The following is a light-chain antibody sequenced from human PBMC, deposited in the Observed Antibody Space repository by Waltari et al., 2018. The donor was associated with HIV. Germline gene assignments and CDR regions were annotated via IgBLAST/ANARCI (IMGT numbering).Light chain of an antibody. CDR1: SSNIGIHS. Sequence: QSVLTQPPSASGTPGQRVTISCSGSSSNIGIHSVNWYQQLPGAAPTLLIYTNNQRPSGVPDRFSGSKSGTSASLAISGLQSEDEADYYCAAWDDSLNGFVFGAGTKVTVL. V-gene: IGLV1-44*01. CDR2: TNN. J-gene: IGLJ1*01. CDR3: AAWDDSLNGFV.